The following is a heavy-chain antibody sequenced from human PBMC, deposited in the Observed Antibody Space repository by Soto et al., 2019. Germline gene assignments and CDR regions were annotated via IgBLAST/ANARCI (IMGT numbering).Heavy chain of an antibody. J-gene: IGHJ4*01. D-gene: IGHD3-10*01. CDR2: ISWISDNI. Sequence: EVQLVESGGGFVQPGRSLRLSCAASGFNFDDYAMSWVRQAPGKGLEWVSGISWISDNIAYADSVKGRFTISRDNAKNSLYLQMNSLRAEDTALYYCVKDRDYGSGSLSFDYWGHGDLVTVSS. V-gene: IGHV3-9*01. CDR3: VKDRDYGSGSLSFDY. CDR1: GFNFDDYA.